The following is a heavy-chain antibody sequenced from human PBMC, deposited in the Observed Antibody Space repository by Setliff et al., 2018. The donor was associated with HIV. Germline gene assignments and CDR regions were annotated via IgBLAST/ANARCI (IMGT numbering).Heavy chain of an antibody. V-gene: IGHV4-39*01. J-gene: IGHJ3*02. CDR3: ARLSPLRAFDI. Sequence: PSETLSLTCTVSGGSISSSTYYWGWIRQPPGKGLEWIGSIFYRGTTYDNSSLKSRLTMSVDTSKNQFSLRLTFLTAADTAVYYCARLSPLRAFDIWGQGTMVT. CDR2: IFYRGTT. CDR1: GGSISSSTYY.